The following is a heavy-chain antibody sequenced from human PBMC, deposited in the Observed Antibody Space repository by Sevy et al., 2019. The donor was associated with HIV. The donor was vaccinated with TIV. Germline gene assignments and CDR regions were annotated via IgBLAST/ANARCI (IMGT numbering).Heavy chain of an antibody. D-gene: IGHD3-22*01. CDR2: ISYDGSNK. Sequence: GGSLRLSCAASGFTFSSYGMHWVRQAPGKGLEWVAVISYDGSNKYYADSVKGRFTISRDNSKNTLYLQMNSLRAEDTAVYYCASPHGGVYYYDSSGLAEYFQHWGQGTLVTVSS. CDR3: ASPHGGVYYYDSSGLAEYFQH. CDR1: GFTFSSYG. J-gene: IGHJ1*01. V-gene: IGHV3-30*03.